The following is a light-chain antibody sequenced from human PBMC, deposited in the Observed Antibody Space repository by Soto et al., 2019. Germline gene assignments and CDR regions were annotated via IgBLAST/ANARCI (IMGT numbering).Light chain of an antibody. CDR1: SSNIGSDF. Sequence: QSVLTQPPSASGTPGQRGTISCSGSSSNIGSDFVYWYQQLPGTAPKHLIYHNYHRPSGVPDRFSGSKSGTSGSLAISDLRSEDEADYYCSSWDDSLSAYVFGAGTKLTVL. CDR3: SSWDDSLSAYV. CDR2: HNY. J-gene: IGLJ1*01. V-gene: IGLV1-47*01.